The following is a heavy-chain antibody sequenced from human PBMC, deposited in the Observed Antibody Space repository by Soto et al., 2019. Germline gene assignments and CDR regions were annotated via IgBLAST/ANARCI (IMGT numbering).Heavy chain of an antibody. D-gene: IGHD6-19*01. CDR3: ARESPSSQWLPTRYFDY. V-gene: IGHV1-46*01. J-gene: IGHJ4*02. Sequence: ASVKVSCKASGYTFTSYYMHWVRQAPGQGLEWMGIINPSGGSTSYAQKFQGRVTISRDNAKNSLFLQMNSLREEDTAVYYCARESPSSQWLPTRYFDYWGQGTLVTVSS. CDR2: INPSGGST. CDR1: GYTFTSYY.